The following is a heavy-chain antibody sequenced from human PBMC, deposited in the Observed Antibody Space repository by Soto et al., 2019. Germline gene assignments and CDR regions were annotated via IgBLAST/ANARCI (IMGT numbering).Heavy chain of an antibody. CDR2: ISYDGSNK. CDR1: GFTFSSYA. Sequence: GGSLRLSCAASGFTFSSYAMHWVRQAPGKGLEWVAVISYDGSNKYYADSVKGRFTISRDNSKNTLYLQMNSLRAEDTAVYYCARSTTIDYYYGMDVWGQGTTVTVSS. CDR3: ARSTTIDYYYGMDV. J-gene: IGHJ6*02. V-gene: IGHV3-30-3*01. D-gene: IGHD5-12*01.